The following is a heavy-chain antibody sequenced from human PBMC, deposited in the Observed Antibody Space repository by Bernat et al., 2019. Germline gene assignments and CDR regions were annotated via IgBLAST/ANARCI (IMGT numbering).Heavy chain of an antibody. CDR1: GFTFSSYA. Sequence: VQLVESGGGVVQPGRSLRLSCAASGFTFSSYAMHWVRQAPGKGLEWVAVISYDGSNKYYADSVKGRFTISRDNSKNTLYLQMNSLRAEDTAVYYCARDFIRSGGSAGYWGQGTLVTVSS. CDR2: ISYDGSNK. CDR3: ARDFIRSGGSAGY. D-gene: IGHD2-15*01. V-gene: IGHV3-30-3*01. J-gene: IGHJ4*02.